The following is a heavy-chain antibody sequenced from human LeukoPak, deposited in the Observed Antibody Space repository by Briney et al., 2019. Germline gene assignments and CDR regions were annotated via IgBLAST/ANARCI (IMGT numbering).Heavy chain of an antibody. V-gene: IGHV3-21*01. CDR1: GFTFSSYS. J-gene: IGHJ4*02. D-gene: IGHD3-3*01. CDR2: ISSSSSYI. CDR3: ARDRSGYLGY. Sequence: GGSLRLSCAPSGFTFSSYSMNWVRQAPGKGLEWVSSISSSSSYIYYADSVKGRFTISRDNAKNSLYLQMNSLRAEDTAVYYCARDRSGYLGYWGQGTLVTVSS.